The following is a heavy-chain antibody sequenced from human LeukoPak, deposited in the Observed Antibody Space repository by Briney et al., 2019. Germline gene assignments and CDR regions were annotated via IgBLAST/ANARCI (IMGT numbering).Heavy chain of an antibody. J-gene: IGHJ4*02. V-gene: IGHV1-69*13. Sequence: WASVKVSCKASGGTFSSYAISWVRQAPGQGLEWMGGIIPIFGTANYAQKFQGRVTITADESTSTAYMELSSLRSEDTAVYYCARSGRIVATIIYYWGQGTLVTVSS. CDR1: GGTFSSYA. CDR3: ARSGRIVATIIYY. CDR2: IIPIFGTA. D-gene: IGHD5-12*01.